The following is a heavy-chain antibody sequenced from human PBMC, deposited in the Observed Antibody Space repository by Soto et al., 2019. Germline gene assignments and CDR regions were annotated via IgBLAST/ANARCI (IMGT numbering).Heavy chain of an antibody. CDR3: AKDRDRSYYYDSSGYCFDY. D-gene: IGHD3-22*01. V-gene: IGHV3-9*01. Sequence: EVQLVESGGGLVQPGRSLRLSCAASGFTFDDYAMHWVRQAPGKGLEWVSGISWNSGSIGYADSVKGRFTISRDNAKNSLYLQMNSLRAEDTAVYYCAKDRDRSYYYDSSGYCFDYWGQGTLVTVSS. CDR2: ISWNSGSI. CDR1: GFTFDDYA. J-gene: IGHJ4*02.